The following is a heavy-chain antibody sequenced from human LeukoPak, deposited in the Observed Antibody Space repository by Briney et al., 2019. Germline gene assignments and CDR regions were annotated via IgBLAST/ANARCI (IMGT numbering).Heavy chain of an antibody. CDR2: IDPSDSYT. CDR3: ASTHSSGWYRYYYYYGMDV. Sequence: GESLKISCKGSGYSFTSYWISWVRQLPGQGLEWMGRIDPSDSYTNYSPSFQGHVTISADKSISTAYLQWSSLKASDTAMYYCASTHSSGWYRYYYYYGMDVWGKGTTVTVSS. J-gene: IGHJ6*04. CDR1: GYSFTSYW. V-gene: IGHV5-10-1*01. D-gene: IGHD6-19*01.